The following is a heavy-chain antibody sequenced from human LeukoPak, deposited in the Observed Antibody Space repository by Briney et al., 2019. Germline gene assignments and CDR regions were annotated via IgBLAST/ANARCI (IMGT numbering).Heavy chain of an antibody. CDR2: INPAGSET. CDR3: ATFGLVAALDL. Sequence: GGSLSLSCAASGFSFNAYWMAWVRQAPGPGLDWVANINPAGSETFHVDPVKGRFSISRDHAKNLVYLQMNSLRAEDTAVYYCATFGLVAALDLWGQGTLVTVSS. D-gene: IGHD5-12*01. V-gene: IGHV3-7*01. CDR1: GFSFNAYW. J-gene: IGHJ4*02.